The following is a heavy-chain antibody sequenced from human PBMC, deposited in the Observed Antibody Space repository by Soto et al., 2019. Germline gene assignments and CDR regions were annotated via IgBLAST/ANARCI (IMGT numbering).Heavy chain of an antibody. J-gene: IGHJ3*02. Sequence: PVGSLRLSCASSVFTFSSYAMSCVRQSPGKWLEWVSAISGSGGSTYYADSVKGRFTISRDNSKNTLYLQMNSLRAEDTAVYYCAKDRYYDSSGSLVPDAFDIWGQGTMVSVSS. CDR2: ISGSGGST. CDR1: VFTFSSYA. V-gene: IGHV3-23*01. CDR3: AKDRYYDSSGSLVPDAFDI. D-gene: IGHD3-22*01.